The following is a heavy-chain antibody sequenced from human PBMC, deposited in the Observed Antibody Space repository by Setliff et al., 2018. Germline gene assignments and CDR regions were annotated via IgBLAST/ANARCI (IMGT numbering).Heavy chain of an antibody. J-gene: IGHJ6*03. V-gene: IGHV1-69*05. D-gene: IGHD5-18*01. CDR1: GGTFSNYG. CDR2: TIPLFGTT. Sequence: SVKVSCKASGGTFSNYGVSWVRQAPGQGLEWMGGTIPLFGTTDYAQKFHGRVTIITDESASTAYMELSSLTSDDTAVYYCAREGVDTRSSTDYRYYMDVWGQGTTVTVSS. CDR3: AREGVDTRSSTDYRYYMDV.